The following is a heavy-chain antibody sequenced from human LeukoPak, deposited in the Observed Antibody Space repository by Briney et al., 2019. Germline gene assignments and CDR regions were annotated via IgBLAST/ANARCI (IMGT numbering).Heavy chain of an antibody. V-gene: IGHV4-34*01. Sequence: SETLSLTCAVYGGSFSGYYWSWIRQPPGKGLEWIGEINHSGSPNYNPSLKSRVTISVDTSKNQFSLKLSSVTAADTAVYYCASLAGSLLWFDPWGQGTLVTVSS. D-gene: IGHD1-26*01. CDR3: ASLAGSLLWFDP. CDR2: INHSGSP. J-gene: IGHJ5*02. CDR1: GGSFSGYY.